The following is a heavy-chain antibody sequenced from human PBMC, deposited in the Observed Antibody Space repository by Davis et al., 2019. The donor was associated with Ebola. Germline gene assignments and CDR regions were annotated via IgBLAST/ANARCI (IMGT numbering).Heavy chain of an antibody. CDR2: ASGGGDA. CDR3: AKEVAEVGKPNFDY. J-gene: IGHJ4*02. D-gene: IGHD3-10*01. Sequence: GESLKISCAASGFTFSSYGMSWVRQAPGKGLEWVSGASGGGDAYYADSVKGRFTISRDNSKNTLYLQMSSLRDEDTAVYYCAKEVAEVGKPNFDYWGQGTVVTVSS. CDR1: GFTFSSYG. V-gene: IGHV3-23*01.